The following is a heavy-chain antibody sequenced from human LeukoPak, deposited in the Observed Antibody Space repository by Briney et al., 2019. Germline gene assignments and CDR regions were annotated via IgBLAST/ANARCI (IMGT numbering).Heavy chain of an antibody. CDR1: GYTFAGYF. Sequence: GASVKVSCEASGYTFAGYFLHWVRQAPGQGPEWMGSINPNSGDTYYAEKFQGRVTMTRDTSINTAYMEMSSLRSDDTAVYYCTRGVRGVILVTDYWGQGTLVTVSS. CDR2: INPNSGDT. J-gene: IGHJ4*02. D-gene: IGHD3-10*01. V-gene: IGHV1-2*02. CDR3: TRGVRGVILVTDY.